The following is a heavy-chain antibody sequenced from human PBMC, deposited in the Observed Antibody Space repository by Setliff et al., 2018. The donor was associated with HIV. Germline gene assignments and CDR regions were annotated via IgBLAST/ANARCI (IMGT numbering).Heavy chain of an antibody. CDR2: ISFDGSHR. CDR3: AKSRTIYGEVIIQWAYMDV. Sequence: PGGSLRLSCAASGFTFSTYAIHWARQAPGKGLEWVAVISFDGSHRYYADSLKGRFTISRDNSINTIYLQMNSLRTEDTAVYYCAKSRTIYGEVIIQWAYMDVWGQGTTVTVSS. D-gene: IGHD3-3*01. V-gene: IGHV3-30*04. J-gene: IGHJ6*02. CDR1: GFTFSTYA.